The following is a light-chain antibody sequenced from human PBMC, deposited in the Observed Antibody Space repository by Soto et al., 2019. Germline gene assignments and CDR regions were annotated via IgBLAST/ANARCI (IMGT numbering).Light chain of an antibody. Sequence: EIVLTQSPGTLSLSPGERATLSCRASQSVSSSYLAWYQQKPGQAPRLLIYGASSRATGIPDRFSGSGSGTDFTLIISRLEPEDCAVYYCQQYGSSRKFGQGTKVEIK. CDR2: GAS. J-gene: IGKJ1*01. CDR3: QQYGSSRK. V-gene: IGKV3-20*01. CDR1: QSVSSSY.